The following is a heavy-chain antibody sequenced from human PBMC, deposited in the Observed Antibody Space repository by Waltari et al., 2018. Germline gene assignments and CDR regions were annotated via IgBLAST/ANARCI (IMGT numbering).Heavy chain of an antibody. V-gene: IGHV1-69*04. Sequence: QVQLVQSGAEVKKPGSSVKVSCKASGGTFSSYAISWVRQAPGQGLEWMGGIIHILGIANYAQKFQGRVTITADESTSTAYMELSSLRSEDTAVYYCARAPRWELLRNYFDYWGQGTLVTVSS. J-gene: IGHJ4*02. CDR3: ARAPRWELLRNYFDY. D-gene: IGHD1-26*01. CDR1: GGTFSSYA. CDR2: IIHILGIA.